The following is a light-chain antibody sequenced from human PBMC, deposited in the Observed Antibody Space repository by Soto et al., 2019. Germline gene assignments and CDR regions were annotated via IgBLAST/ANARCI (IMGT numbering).Light chain of an antibody. J-gene: IGKJ3*01. Sequence: EIVLTQSPGTLSLSPGERATLSCRASQSVSSNYLAWYQQKPGQAPRLLIYGASSRATGIPDRFSGSGSGTDFTLTISRLEPEAFAVYYCQQYGSSLRVTFGPGTKVDIK. CDR1: QSVSSNY. CDR2: GAS. V-gene: IGKV3-20*01. CDR3: QQYGSSLRVT.